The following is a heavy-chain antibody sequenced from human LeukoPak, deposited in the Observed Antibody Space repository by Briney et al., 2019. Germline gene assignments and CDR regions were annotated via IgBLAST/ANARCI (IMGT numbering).Heavy chain of an antibody. CDR1: GYTFTDYY. CDR3: ARGVDTAVIPYYYYYMDV. D-gene: IGHD5-18*01. Sequence: ASVKVSCKASGYTFTDYYIHWVRQAPGQGLEWMGWINPKSRATNYAQNFQGRVTLTRGTSISTAYMELSSLRSDDTAVYYCARGVDTAVIPYYYYYMDVWGIGTTVTVSS. J-gene: IGHJ6*03. CDR2: INPKSRAT. V-gene: IGHV1-2*02.